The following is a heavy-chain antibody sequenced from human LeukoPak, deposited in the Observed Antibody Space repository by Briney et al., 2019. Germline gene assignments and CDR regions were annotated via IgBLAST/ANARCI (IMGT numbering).Heavy chain of an antibody. CDR3: AKDLGGSPGY. V-gene: IGHV3-30*02. CDR1: GFTFSSYG. CDR2: IRYDGSNK. J-gene: IGHJ4*02. Sequence: GGSLRLSCAASGFTFSSYGMHWVRQAPGKGLEGVAFIRYDGSNKYYADSVKGRFTISRDNSKNTLYLQMNSLGAEDTAVYYCAKDLGGSPGYWGQGTLVTVSS. D-gene: IGHD1-26*01.